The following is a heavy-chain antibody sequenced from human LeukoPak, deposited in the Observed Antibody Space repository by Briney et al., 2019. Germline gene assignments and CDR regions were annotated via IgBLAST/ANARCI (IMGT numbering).Heavy chain of an antibody. J-gene: IGHJ4*02. CDR1: GRSFSGYY. V-gene: IGHV4-34*01. CDR2: INHSGST. Sequence: PSGTLSLTCAVYGRSFSGYYWSWIRQPPGKGLEWIGEINHSGSTNYNPSLKSRVTISVDTSKNQFSLKLSSVTAADTAVYYCARGAYVTGTFFIDYWGQGTLVTVSS. CDR3: ARGAYVTGTFFIDY. D-gene: IGHD1-1*01.